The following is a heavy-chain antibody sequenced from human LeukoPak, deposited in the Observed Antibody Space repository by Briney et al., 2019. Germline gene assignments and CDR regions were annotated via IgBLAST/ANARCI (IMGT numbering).Heavy chain of an antibody. V-gene: IGHV5-51*01. CDR2: IYPGDSDT. J-gene: IGHJ4*02. CDR1: GYSFTSYW. D-gene: IGHD1-1*01. CDR3: ARSPIQPFCFDS. Sequence: GESLKISCKGSGYSFTSYWIAWVRQLPGKGLEWMGIIYPGDSDTRYNPSFQGQVSISADKSISTAYLQWSSLKASDTAMYFCARSPIQPFCFDSWGQGTLVTVSS.